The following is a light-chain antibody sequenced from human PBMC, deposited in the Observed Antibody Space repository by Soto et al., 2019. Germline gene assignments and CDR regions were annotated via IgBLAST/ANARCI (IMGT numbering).Light chain of an antibody. CDR2: GAS. J-gene: IGKJ1*01. Sequence: EIVMTQSPVTLSVSPGERATLSCRASQSVRSHLAWYQQKPGQAPRLLIYGASTRATGIPARFSGSGSGTEFTLTISSLQSEDFAVYYCQQYNNWLYTWTFGQGTKVEIK. CDR1: QSVRSH. V-gene: IGKV3-15*01. CDR3: QQYNNWLYTWT.